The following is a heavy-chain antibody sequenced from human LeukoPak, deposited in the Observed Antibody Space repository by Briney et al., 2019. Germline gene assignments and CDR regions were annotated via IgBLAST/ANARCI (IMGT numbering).Heavy chain of an antibody. J-gene: IGHJ4*02. CDR3: ARGPGALLH. Sequence: SEILSLTCAVYGGSFSGYYWNWIRQPPGKGLEWIGEINHSGSTNYNPSLKSRVTISVDTSKNQFSLELSSVTPEDTAVYYCARGPGALLHWGQGILVTVS. CDR1: GGSFSGYY. D-gene: IGHD3-10*01. V-gene: IGHV4-34*01. CDR2: INHSGST.